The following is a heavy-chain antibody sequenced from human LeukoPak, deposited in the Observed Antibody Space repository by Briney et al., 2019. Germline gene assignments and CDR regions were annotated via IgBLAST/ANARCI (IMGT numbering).Heavy chain of an antibody. J-gene: IGHJ4*02. CDR3: ATFSNYLDY. D-gene: IGHD4-11*01. CDR2: ISSSSGTI. Sequence: GGSLRLSCAASGFSFSIYSMNWVRQAPGKGLEWVSYISSSSGTIYYADSVKGRFTISRDNAKDSLHLQMNSLRAEDTAVYYCATFSNYLDYWGQGTLVTVSS. CDR1: GFSFSIYS. V-gene: IGHV3-48*01.